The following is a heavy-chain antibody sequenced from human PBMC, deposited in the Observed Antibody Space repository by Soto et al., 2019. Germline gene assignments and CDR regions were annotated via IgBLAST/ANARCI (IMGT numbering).Heavy chain of an antibody. V-gene: IGHV3-23*01. D-gene: IGHD2-2*01. CDR3: AKDHFRSRVGLGDLMYQLLSSEPKTDY. Sequence: GGSLRLSCAASGFTFSSYAMSWVRQAPGKGLEWVSAISGSGGSTYYADSVKGRFTISRDNSKKTLYLQMNSLRAEDTAVYYCAKDHFRSRVGLGDLMYQLLSSEPKTDYWGQGTLVTVPQ. CDR1: GFTFSSYA. J-gene: IGHJ4*02. CDR2: ISGSGGST.